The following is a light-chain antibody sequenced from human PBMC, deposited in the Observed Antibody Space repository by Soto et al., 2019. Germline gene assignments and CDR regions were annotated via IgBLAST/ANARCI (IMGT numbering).Light chain of an antibody. Sequence: QAVVTQPPSVSGAPGQRVTISCTGSSSNIGAGYDVHWYQQLPGTAPKLLIYGDNNRPSGVPDRFSGSKSGTSASQAITGLQAEDEADYYCQSYDSSLSAWVFGGGTKLTVL. CDR2: GDN. CDR1: SSNIGAGYD. J-gene: IGLJ3*02. V-gene: IGLV1-40*01. CDR3: QSYDSSLSAWV.